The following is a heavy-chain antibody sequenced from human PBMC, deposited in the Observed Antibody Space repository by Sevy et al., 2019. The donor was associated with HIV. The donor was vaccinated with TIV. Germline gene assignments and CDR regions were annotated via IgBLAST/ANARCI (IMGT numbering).Heavy chain of an antibody. CDR1: GFSLINYA. CDR3: ARYGGYIDH. D-gene: IGHD2-15*01. V-gene: IGHV3-7*01. Sequence: GGSLRLSCKATGFSLINYAIHWARQAPGKGLEWVANIKSDGSDKYYVDSVKGRFTISRDNAKNSLYLQMNSLTAEDTAVYYCARYGGYIDHWGHGTLVTVSS. J-gene: IGHJ4*01. CDR2: IKSDGSDK.